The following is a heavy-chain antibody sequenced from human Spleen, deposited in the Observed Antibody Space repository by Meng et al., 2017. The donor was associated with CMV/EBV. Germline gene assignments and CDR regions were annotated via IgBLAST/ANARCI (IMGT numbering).Heavy chain of an antibody. CDR3: AKEVLTTTETYFDY. J-gene: IGHJ4*02. V-gene: IGHV3-23*03. D-gene: IGHD4/OR15-4a*01. Sequence: GGSLRLSCAASGFIVSSNYMSWVRQAPGKGLEWVSVIYSGGSRTYYADSVKGRFTISRDNSKNTLSLQMNSLRADDTAVYYCAKEVLTTTETYFDYWGQGTLVTVSS. CDR2: IYSGGSRT. CDR1: GFIVSSNY.